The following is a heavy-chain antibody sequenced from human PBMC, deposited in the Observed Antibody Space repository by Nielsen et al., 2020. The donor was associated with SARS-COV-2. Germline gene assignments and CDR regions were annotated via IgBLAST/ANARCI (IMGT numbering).Heavy chain of an antibody. J-gene: IGHJ6*02. Sequence: ASVKVSCKASGYTFTSYGISWVRQAPGQGLEWMGWISAYNGNTNYAQKLQGRVTMTTDTSTSTAYIELRSLRSDDTAVYYCARVSIAVAGSNYYYYYGMDVWGQGTTVTVSS. CDR3: ARVSIAVAGSNYYYYYGMDV. CDR2: ISAYNGNT. V-gene: IGHV1-18*01. CDR1: GYTFTSYG. D-gene: IGHD6-19*01.